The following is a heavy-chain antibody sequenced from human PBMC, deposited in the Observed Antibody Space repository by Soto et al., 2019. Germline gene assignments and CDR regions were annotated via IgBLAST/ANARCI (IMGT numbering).Heavy chain of an antibody. CDR1: GFTFSSYW. V-gene: IGHV3-74*01. Sequence: GGSLRLSCAASGFTFSSYWMHWVRQAPGKGLVWVSRINSDGSSTSYADSVKGRFTISRDNAKNTLYLQMNSLRAEDTAVYYCARRRGPERDCSVGSCYSRRDAFDIWGQGTMV. CDR2: INSDGSST. D-gene: IGHD2-15*01. J-gene: IGHJ3*02. CDR3: ARRRGPERDCSVGSCYSRRDAFDI.